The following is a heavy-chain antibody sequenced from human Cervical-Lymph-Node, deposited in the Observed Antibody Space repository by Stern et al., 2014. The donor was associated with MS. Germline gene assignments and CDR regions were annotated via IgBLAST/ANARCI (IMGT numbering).Heavy chain of an antibody. V-gene: IGHV4-31*03. D-gene: IGHD3-3*01. J-gene: IGHJ4*02. CDR1: GGSISSGNYY. Sequence: QLQLQESGPGLVKPSQTLSLTCTVSGGSISSGNYYWSWIRQHPGKGLEWIGSIYHSGSTYYNPPLKSRVTTSIDTSKNQFSLKLSSVTAEDTAVYYCARGSREVLLPRFYFDYWGQGTLVTVSS. CDR2: IYHSGST. CDR3: ARGSREVLLPRFYFDY.